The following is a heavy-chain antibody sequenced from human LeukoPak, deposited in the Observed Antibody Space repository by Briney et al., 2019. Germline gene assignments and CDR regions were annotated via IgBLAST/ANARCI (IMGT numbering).Heavy chain of an antibody. V-gene: IGHV1-2*02. D-gene: IGHD2-15*01. Sequence: ASVKVSCKASGYTFTGYYMHWVRQAPGRGLEWMGWINPNSGGTNYAQKFQGRVTMTRDTSISTAYMELSRLRSDDTAVYYCARDGGALGSYYFDYWGQGTLVTVSS. CDR1: GYTFTGYY. J-gene: IGHJ4*02. CDR2: INPNSGGT. CDR3: ARDGGALGSYYFDY.